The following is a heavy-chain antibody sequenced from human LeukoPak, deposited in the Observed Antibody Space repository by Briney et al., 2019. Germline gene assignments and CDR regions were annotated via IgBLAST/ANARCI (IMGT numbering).Heavy chain of an antibody. CDR1: GYSISNDYY. CDR3: ARLSGAPVRHPIYHFDY. CDR2: IYHSGST. V-gene: IGHV4-38-2*01. D-gene: IGHD2-2*02. Sequence: SETLSPTCAVSGYSISNDYYWGWVRQPPGKGLEWIGNIYHSGSTYKNSSLKSRLTMSLDTSKNQFSLKLISVTAADTAMYYCARLSGAPVRHPIYHFDYWGQGTLVTVSS. J-gene: IGHJ4*02.